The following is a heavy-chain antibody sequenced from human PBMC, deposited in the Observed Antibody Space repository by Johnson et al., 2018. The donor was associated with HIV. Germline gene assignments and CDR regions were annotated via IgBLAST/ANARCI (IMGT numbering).Heavy chain of an antibody. CDR2: ISGSGGST. CDR1: GFTFSSYA. Sequence: MQLVESGGGLVKPGGSLRLSCAASGFTFSSYAMSWVRQAPGKGLEWVSAISGSGGSTYYAASVKGRFTISRDNFKNTLYLQMNSLRAEDTAVYYCAKESKWESRTPHAFDIWGQGTMVTVSS. CDR3: AKESKWESRTPHAFDI. D-gene: IGHD1-26*01. J-gene: IGHJ3*02. V-gene: IGHV3-23*04.